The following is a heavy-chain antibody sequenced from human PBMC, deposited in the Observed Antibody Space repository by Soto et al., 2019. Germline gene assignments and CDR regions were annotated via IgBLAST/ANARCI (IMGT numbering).Heavy chain of an antibody. J-gene: IGHJ4*02. CDR3: AKDEWYYYGSGSSPFDY. Sequence: GGSLRLSCAASGFTFSSYAMSWVRQAPGKGLEWVSAISGSGGSTYYADSVKGRFTISRDNSKNTLYLQMNSLRAEDTAVYYCAKDEWYYYGSGSSPFDYWGQGTLVTVSS. D-gene: IGHD3-10*01. CDR1: GFTFSSYA. CDR2: ISGSGGST. V-gene: IGHV3-23*01.